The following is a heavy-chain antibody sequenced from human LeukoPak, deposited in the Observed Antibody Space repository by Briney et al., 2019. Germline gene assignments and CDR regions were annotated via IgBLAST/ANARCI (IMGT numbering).Heavy chain of an antibody. CDR3: ARLRRNSDRSDCFYYYYH. J-gene: IGHJ4*02. CDR2: VNTVSSYI. V-gene: IGHV3-21*01. CDR1: GFTFSDYS. D-gene: IGHD2-21*01. Sequence: PGGSLRLSCVASGFTFSDYSMNWVRQAPGKGLEWVASVNTVSSYIYYADSMRGRFTISRDNAKNSLFLQMNSLRAEDTAVYYCARLRRNSDRSDCFYYYYHWGKGTLVTVSS.